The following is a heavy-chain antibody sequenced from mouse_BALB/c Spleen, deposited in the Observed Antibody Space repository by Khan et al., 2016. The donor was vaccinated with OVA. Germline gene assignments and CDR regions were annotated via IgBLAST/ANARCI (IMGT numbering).Heavy chain of an antibody. Sequence: LVESGPELKKPGETVKISCKASGYTFTNYGMNWVKQAPGKGLKWMGWINTYTGEPTYADDFKGRFVFSLETSASTAYLQISNLKNEDMTTDFCAIISSYWYSDVWGAGTTVTVSS. CDR2: INTYTGEP. J-gene: IGHJ1*01. CDR1: GYTFTNYG. D-gene: IGHD6-2*01. V-gene: IGHV9-1*02. CDR3: AIISSYWYSDV.